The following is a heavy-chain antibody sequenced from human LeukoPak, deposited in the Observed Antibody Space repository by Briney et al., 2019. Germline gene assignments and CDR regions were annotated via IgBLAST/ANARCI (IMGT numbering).Heavy chain of an antibody. J-gene: IGHJ5*02. V-gene: IGHV7-4-1*02. D-gene: IGHD6-13*01. CDR3: AREEGSSSFIWFDP. CDR2: INTNTGNP. CDR1: GYTFTSYA. Sequence: GASVKVSCKAPGYTFTSYAMNWVRQAPGQGLEWMGWINTNTGNPTYAQGFTGRFVFSLDTSVSTAYLQISSLKAEDTAVYYCAREEGSSSFIWFDPWGQGTVVTVSS.